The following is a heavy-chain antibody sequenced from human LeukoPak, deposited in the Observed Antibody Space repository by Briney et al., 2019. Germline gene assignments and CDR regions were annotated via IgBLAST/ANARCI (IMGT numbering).Heavy chain of an antibody. D-gene: IGHD2-15*01. Sequence: GGSLRLSCAASGFTFSSYSMHWVRRAPGKGLEYVSAISSNGGSTYYANSVKGRFTISRDKSKNTLYLQMGSLRAEDMAVYYCATGRISYVVVALDYWGQGTLVTVSS. CDR3: ATGRISYVVVALDY. CDR1: GFTFSSYS. J-gene: IGHJ4*02. V-gene: IGHV3-64*01. CDR2: ISSNGGST.